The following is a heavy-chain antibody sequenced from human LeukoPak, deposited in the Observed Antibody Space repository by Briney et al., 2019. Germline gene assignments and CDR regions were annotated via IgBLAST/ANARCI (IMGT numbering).Heavy chain of an antibody. Sequence: SETLSLTCAVYGGSFSGYYWSWIRQPPGKGLEWIGGINHSGSTNYNPSLKSRVTISVDTSKNQFSLKLSSVTAADTAVYYCARGPSYDSSGYDYYFDYWGQGTLVTVSS. CDR1: GGSFSGYY. D-gene: IGHD3-22*01. J-gene: IGHJ4*02. V-gene: IGHV4-34*01. CDR3: ARGPSYDSSGYDYYFDY. CDR2: INHSGST.